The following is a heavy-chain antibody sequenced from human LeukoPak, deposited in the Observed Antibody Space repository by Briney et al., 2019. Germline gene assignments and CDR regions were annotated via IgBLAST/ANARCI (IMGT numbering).Heavy chain of an antibody. CDR1: GGSISSSSYY. CDR3: ARHGYYYDTSGYFGPLGY. Sequence: SDTLSLTCTLSTVSGGSISSSSYYRGLIRQPPEKGLEWIGSIYYSGRTYYNPSLKSRVTISVDTSKNQFSLKLSSVTAADTAVYYCARHGYYYDTSGYFGPLGYWGQGTLVTVSS. J-gene: IGHJ4*02. V-gene: IGHV4-39*01. D-gene: IGHD3-22*01. CDR2: IYYSGRT.